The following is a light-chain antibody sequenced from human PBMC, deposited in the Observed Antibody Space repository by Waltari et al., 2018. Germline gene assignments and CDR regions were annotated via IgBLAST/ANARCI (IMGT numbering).Light chain of an antibody. V-gene: IGLV1-40*01. CDR1: SSNIGAGFD. Sequence: QPVLTQPPSVSGAPGQRITISCTGNSSNIGAGFDVHWFQQLPGTAPKLLIYDNIHRPSGFPYRFSVSKSDTSASLVITGRQAEDEAYYYCQSYDTNWGVFGGGTKLTVL. CDR2: DNI. J-gene: IGLJ2*01. CDR3: QSYDTNWGV.